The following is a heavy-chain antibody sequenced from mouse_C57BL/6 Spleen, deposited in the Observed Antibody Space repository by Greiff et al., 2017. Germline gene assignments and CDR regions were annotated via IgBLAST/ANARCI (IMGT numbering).Heavy chain of an antibody. Sequence: EVKVVESGGDLVKPGGSLKLSCAVSGFTFSSYGMSWVRQTPDKRLEWVATISSGGSYTYYPDSVKGRFTISRDNAKNTLYLQMSSLKSEDTAMYYCARDGSLDYAMDYWGQGTSVTVSS. D-gene: IGHD1-1*01. CDR3: ARDGSLDYAMDY. V-gene: IGHV5-6*01. J-gene: IGHJ4*01. CDR1: GFTFSSYG. CDR2: ISSGGSYT.